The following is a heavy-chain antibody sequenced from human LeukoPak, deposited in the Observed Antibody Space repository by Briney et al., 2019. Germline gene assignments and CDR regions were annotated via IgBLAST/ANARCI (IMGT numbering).Heavy chain of an antibody. D-gene: IGHD6-6*01. Sequence: GGSLRLSCAASRFTFSSYAMSWVRQAPGKGLEWVSVIYSGGSTYYADSVKGRFTISRDNSKNTLYLQMNSLRAEDTAVYYCAGTDSSSSYWGQGTLVTVSS. CDR3: AGTDSSSSY. J-gene: IGHJ4*02. CDR1: RFTFSSYA. V-gene: IGHV3-53*01. CDR2: IYSGGST.